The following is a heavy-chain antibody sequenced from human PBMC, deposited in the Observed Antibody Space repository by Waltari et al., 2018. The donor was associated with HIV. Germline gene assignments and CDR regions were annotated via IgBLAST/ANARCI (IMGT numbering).Heavy chain of an antibody. V-gene: IGHV3-53*01. CDR3: ARDPRSSGYYGMDV. J-gene: IGHJ6*02. Sequence: EVHLVESGGGLIEPGGSLSVSCDASGVTISSNYMSWVRQAPGKGLEWVSVIYSGGSRYYADSVKGRFIISRDNSKNTVSLHMNSLRAEDTAVYYCARDPRSSGYYGMDVWGQGIKVTVSS. CDR1: GVTISSNY. D-gene: IGHD1-26*01. CDR2: IYSGGSR.